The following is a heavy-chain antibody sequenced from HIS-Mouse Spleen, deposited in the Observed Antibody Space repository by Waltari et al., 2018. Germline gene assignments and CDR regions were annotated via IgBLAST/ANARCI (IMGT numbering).Heavy chain of an antibody. Sequence: QVQLVESGGGVVQPGRALRLSCAASGFHFSSYGMPWVHQAPGKGLEWVAVISYDGSNKYYADSVKGRFTISRDNSKNTLYLQMNSLRAEDTAVYYCAKDKHHAFDYWGQGTLVTVSS. CDR2: ISYDGSNK. CDR1: GFHFSSYG. J-gene: IGHJ4*02. CDR3: AKDKHHAFDY. V-gene: IGHV3-30*18.